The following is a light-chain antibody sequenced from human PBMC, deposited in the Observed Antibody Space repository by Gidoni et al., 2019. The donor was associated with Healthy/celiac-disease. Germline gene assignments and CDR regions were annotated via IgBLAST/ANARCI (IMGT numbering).Light chain of an antibody. CDR3: QQYGSSPLT. Sequence: EIVLTEWPGTLSLSPGERATLSCRASQSVSSSYLAWYQQKPGQAPRLLIYGASSRATGIPDRFSGSGSGTDFTLTISRLEPEDFAVYYCQQYGSSPLTFGGGTKVEIK. CDR2: GAS. CDR1: QSVSSSY. V-gene: IGKV3-20*01. J-gene: IGKJ4*01.